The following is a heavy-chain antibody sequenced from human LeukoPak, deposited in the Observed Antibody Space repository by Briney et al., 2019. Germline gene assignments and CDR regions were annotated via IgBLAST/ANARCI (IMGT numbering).Heavy chain of an antibody. D-gene: IGHD6-13*01. J-gene: IGHJ4*02. CDR3: ASCVAGSSCEKVDY. Sequence: SSETLSLTCEVSGDSVNRIYHWGWIRPSPGKGLEWIATIDERGTTYYNPSFRGRVTISVDTSKNQFSLKLSSVTAADTAVYYCASCVAGSSCEKVDYWGQGTLVTVSS. CDR1: GDSVNRIYH. CDR2: IDERGTT. V-gene: IGHV4-38-2*01.